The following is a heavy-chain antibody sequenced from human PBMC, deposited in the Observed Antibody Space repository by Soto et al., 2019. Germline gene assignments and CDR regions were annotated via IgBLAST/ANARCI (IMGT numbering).Heavy chain of an antibody. J-gene: IGHJ5*02. CDR1: GGSFSRYD. V-gene: IGHV4-34*01. CDR2: INHSGST. Sequence: SETLSLTCDVYGGSFSRYDWNCIRHPPGKWLEWLGEINHSGSTNYNPSLESRVTISLDTSKTQFSLKLTSVTAADTAVYYCARGEGRLVRTWFEAWGQGTPVNVSS. CDR3: ARGEGRLVRTWFEA. D-gene: IGHD2-2*01.